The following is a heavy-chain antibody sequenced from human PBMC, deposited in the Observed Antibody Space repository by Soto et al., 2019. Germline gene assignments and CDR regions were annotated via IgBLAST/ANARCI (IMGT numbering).Heavy chain of an antibody. CDR2: LYWDDDK. D-gene: IGHD2-21*02. CDR3: VQSRCGGDCLEIYSSHAYNGLDV. CDR1: GLSLRTTGVG. V-gene: IGHV2-5*02. Sequence: QVTLKESGPTLVKPTQTLTLTCTVSGLSLRTTGVGVGWVRQPPGKALEWLALLYWDDDKRYSPSLRSRLTIAKDISEKQVFLTMTSIDTVDTATYYCVQSRCGGDCLEIYSSHAYNGLDVWGQGTTVTVSS. J-gene: IGHJ6*02.